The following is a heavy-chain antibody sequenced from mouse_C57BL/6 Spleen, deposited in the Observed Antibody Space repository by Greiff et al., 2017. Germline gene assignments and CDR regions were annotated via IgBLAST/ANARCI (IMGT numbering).Heavy chain of an antibody. CDR2: ISDGGSYT. CDR1: GFTFSSYA. D-gene: IGHD2-5*01. CDR3: ARESTSYYSNLYYFDY. J-gene: IGHJ2*01. Sequence: DVMLVESGGGLVKPGGSLKLSCAASGFTFSSYAMSWVRQTPEKRLEWVATISDGGSYTYYPDNVKGRFTISRDNAKNNLYLQMSHLKSEDTAMYYCARESTSYYSNLYYFDYWGQGTTLTVSS. V-gene: IGHV5-4*01.